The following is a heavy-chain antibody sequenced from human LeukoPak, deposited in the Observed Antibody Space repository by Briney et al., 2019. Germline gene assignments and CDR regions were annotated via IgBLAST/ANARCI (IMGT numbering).Heavy chain of an antibody. Sequence: SETLPLTCAVYGGSFSGYYWSWIRQPPGKGLEWIGEINHSGSTNYNPSLKSRVTISVDTSKNQFSLKLSSVTAADTAVYYCARGVFYYDDYWGQGTLVTVSS. J-gene: IGHJ4*02. V-gene: IGHV4-34*01. D-gene: IGHD3-22*01. CDR1: GGSFSGYY. CDR3: ARGVFYYDDY. CDR2: INHSGST.